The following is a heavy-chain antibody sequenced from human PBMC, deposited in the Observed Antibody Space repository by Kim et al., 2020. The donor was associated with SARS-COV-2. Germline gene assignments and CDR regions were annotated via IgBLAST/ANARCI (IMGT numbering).Heavy chain of an antibody. J-gene: IGHJ4*02. Sequence: DSVKGRFTISRDNAKNSLYLQMNSLRAEDTAVYYCARPVLRYFDWLSWGYWGQGTLVTVSS. D-gene: IGHD3-9*01. V-gene: IGHV3-7*03. CDR3: ARPVLRYFDWLSWGY.